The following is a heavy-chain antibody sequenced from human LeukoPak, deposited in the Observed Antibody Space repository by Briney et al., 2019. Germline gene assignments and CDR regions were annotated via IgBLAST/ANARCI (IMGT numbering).Heavy chain of an antibody. D-gene: IGHD6-13*01. CDR2: INPNSGGT. V-gene: IGHV1-2*02. J-gene: IGHJ4*02. CDR1: GYTFTGYY. Sequence: ASVKVSCKASGYTFTGYYMHWVRQAPGQGPEWMGWINPNSGGTNYAQKFQGRVTMTRDTSISTAYMELSRLRSDDTAVCYCAGLGIAAGFFYFDYWGQGTLVTVSS. CDR3: AGLGIAAGFFYFDY.